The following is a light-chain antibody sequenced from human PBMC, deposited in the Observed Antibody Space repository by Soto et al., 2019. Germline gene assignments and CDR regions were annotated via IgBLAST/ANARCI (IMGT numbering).Light chain of an antibody. Sequence: QSVLTQPRSGSGSPGQSVTISCTGTSSDVGGFNSVSWYQQHPGKAPKLMIYDVNKRPSGVPDRFSGSKSGSTASLTISGLQAEDEADYYCCSYAGSYSYAFANGTRSPS. CDR2: DVN. CDR1: SSDVGGFNS. J-gene: IGLJ1*01. CDR3: CSYAGSYSYA. V-gene: IGLV2-11*01.